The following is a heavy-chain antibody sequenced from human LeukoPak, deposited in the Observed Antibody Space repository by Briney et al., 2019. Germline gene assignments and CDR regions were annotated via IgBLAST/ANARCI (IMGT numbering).Heavy chain of an antibody. CDR1: GFTFGKYW. D-gene: IGHD3-10*02. J-gene: IGHJ4*02. CDR2: IKLDGSEK. CDR3: AKELDTMFFDY. V-gene: IGHV3-7*03. Sequence: GGSLRLSCVASGFTFGKYWMSWVRQAPGKGLEWVANIKLDGSEKNYVDSVKGRFTISRDSGRKSVHLQMNSLTTDDTAFYFCAKELDTMFFDYWGQGALVTVSS.